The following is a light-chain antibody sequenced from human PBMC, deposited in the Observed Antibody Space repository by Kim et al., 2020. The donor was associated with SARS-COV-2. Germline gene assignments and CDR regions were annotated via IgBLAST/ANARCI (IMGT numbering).Light chain of an antibody. J-gene: IGLJ2*01. CDR2: LNSDGSH. CDR3: QTWGTGMGV. Sequence: QPVLTQSPSASASLGASVKLTCTLSSGHSSYAIAWPQQQPEKGPRYLMKLNSDGSHSKGDGIPDRFSGSSSGAERYLTISSLQSEDEADYYCQTWGTGMGVFGGGTKLTVL. V-gene: IGLV4-69*01. CDR1: SGHSSYA.